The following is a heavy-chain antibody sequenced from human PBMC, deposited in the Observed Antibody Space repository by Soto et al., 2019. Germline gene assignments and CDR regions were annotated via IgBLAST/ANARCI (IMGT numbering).Heavy chain of an antibody. Sequence: EGQLVESGGDLVQPGGSLRLSCAASGFTFSTYNMNWVRQAPGKGLEWVAYITSSSTTIYYADSVKGRFTISRDNGWNSLYLHMNSLRVDDTAVYYCARGRDYWSGYMGGFDDWGQGALVNVFS. J-gene: IGHJ4*02. CDR1: GFTFSTYN. CDR3: ARGRDYWSGYMGGFDD. D-gene: IGHD3-3*01. V-gene: IGHV3-48*01. CDR2: ITSSSTTI.